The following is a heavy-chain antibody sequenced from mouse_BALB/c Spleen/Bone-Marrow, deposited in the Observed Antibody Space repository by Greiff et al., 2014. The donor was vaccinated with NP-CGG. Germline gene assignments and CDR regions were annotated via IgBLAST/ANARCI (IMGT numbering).Heavy chain of an antibody. CDR1: GYTFTNSW. V-gene: IGHV1S130*01. CDR3: ARHHRYAYYFDY. J-gene: IGHJ2*01. CDR2: IHPNSGST. D-gene: IGHD2-14*01. Sequence: VQLQESGSVLVRPGASVKLSCKASGYTFTNSWIHWAKQRPGQGLEWIGEIHPNSGSTNYNEKFKGKVTLTADISSSTAYVDLSSLTSEDSAVYYCARHHRYAYYFDYWGQGTTLTVSS.